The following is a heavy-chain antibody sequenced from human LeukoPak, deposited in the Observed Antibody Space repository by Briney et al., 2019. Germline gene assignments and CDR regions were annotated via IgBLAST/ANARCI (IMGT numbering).Heavy chain of an antibody. V-gene: IGHV3-48*01. D-gene: IGHD6-19*01. CDR1: GFTLSSYS. J-gene: IGHJ4*02. CDR3: ARVGSNQWLDY. CDR2: FSGGSSTI. Sequence: GGSLRLSCAASGFTLSSYSMNWVRQAPGKGLEWVSYFSGGSSTIYNADSVKGRFTISRDNAKNLLYLLMDTLRAEDTAVYYCARVGSNQWLDYWGQGTLVTVSS.